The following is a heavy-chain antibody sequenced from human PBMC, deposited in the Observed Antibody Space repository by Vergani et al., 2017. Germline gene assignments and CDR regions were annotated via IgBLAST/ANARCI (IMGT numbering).Heavy chain of an antibody. V-gene: IGHV3-66*01. Sequence: EVQLVESGGGLVQPGGSLRLSCAASGFIVSSNYMSWVRQAPGKGLEWVSVIYSGGSTYYADSVKGRFIISRDNSKNSLYLDMSSLRAEDTAVYYCVRDVRVSRTWGQGTLVAVSS. J-gene: IGHJ3*01. CDR3: VRDVRVSRT. CDR1: GFIVSSNY. CDR2: IYSGGST.